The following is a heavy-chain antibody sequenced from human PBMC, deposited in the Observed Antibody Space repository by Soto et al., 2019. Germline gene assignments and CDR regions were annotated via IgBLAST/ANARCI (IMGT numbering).Heavy chain of an antibody. CDR1: DDSINSDKYY. V-gene: IGHV4-39*01. J-gene: IGHJ4*02. CDR2: IYYRGNA. CDR3: ASLEGRATISYYFDF. D-gene: IGHD1-1*01. Sequence: QLQLQESGPGLVKPSETLSLTCSVSDDSINSDKYYWGWISQPPGKGLEWIGSIYYRGNAYYNQSLQTEVTISLDKSMCQFSLKLTSVTAADSAVYFCASLEGRATISYYFDFWGPGALVTVSS.